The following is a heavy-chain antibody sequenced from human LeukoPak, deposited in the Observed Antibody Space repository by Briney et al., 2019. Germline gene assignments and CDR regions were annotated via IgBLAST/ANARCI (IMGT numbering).Heavy chain of an antibody. CDR2: IKSKTDGGTT. V-gene: IGHV3-15*01. J-gene: IGHJ4*02. Sequence: GGSLRLSCAASGFTFSNAWMSWVRQAPGKGLEWVGRIKSKTDGGTTDYAAPVKGRFTISRDDSKNTLYLQMNSLKTEDTAVYYCTTDPRGQWLVRAIDYWGQGTLVTVSS. CDR3: TTDPRGQWLVRAIDY. D-gene: IGHD6-19*01. CDR1: GFTFSNAW.